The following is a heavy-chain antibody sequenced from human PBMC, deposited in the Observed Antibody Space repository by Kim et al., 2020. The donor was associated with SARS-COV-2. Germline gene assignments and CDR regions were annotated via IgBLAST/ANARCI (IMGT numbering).Heavy chain of an antibody. J-gene: IGHJ4*02. CDR3: ARGRFVSGGSCYSDY. CDR2: ISSTSAYI. D-gene: IGHD2-15*01. Sequence: GGSLKLSCAASGFTFSSYTMNWVRQAPGKGLELVSSISSTSAYIYYGDSVKGRITSSRDNAKNSLYLQMNSLRAEDTAVYYCARGRFVSGGSCYSDYWGQGTLVTVSS. V-gene: IGHV3-21*06. CDR1: GFTFSSYT.